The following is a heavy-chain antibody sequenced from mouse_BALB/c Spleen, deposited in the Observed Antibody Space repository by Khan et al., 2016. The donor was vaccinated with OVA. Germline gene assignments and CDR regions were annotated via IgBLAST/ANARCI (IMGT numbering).Heavy chain of an antibody. CDR3: ARVPYYRYDEGYYGMDY. V-gene: IGHV1S81*02. Sequence: QVQLQQPGAELVKPGASVKLSCKASGYTFTSYWMHWVKQRPGQGLEWIGEINPSNGRTNYNEKFKSKATLTVDKSSSTAYMQLSSLTSEDSAVYYCARVPYYRYDEGYYGMDYGGQGTSVTVSS. J-gene: IGHJ4*01. D-gene: IGHD2-14*01. CDR2: INPSNGRT. CDR1: GYTFTSYW.